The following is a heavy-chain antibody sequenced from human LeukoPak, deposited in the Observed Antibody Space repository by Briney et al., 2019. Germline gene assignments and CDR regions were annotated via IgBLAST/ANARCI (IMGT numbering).Heavy chain of an antibody. CDR3: ARERAGYYLDV. V-gene: IGHV3-64*02. Sequence: GGSLRLSCAASGFTFSPYTMHWVRQAPGKGLEFVSAIIDDGITTYYADSVKGRFTVSRDNSKSTLYLQMGSLTAEDMAVYYCARERAGYYLDVWGKGTTVTVFS. J-gene: IGHJ6*04. D-gene: IGHD3-9*01. CDR2: IIDDGITT. CDR1: GFTFSPYT.